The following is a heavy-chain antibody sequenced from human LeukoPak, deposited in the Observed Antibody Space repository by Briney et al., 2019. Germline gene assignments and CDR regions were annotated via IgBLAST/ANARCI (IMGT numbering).Heavy chain of an antibody. D-gene: IGHD3-22*01. J-gene: IGHJ5*02. CDR1: GVSVSSYY. CDR3: ARDRSGLNWFDP. CDR2: IYYNGST. V-gene: IGHV4-59*02. Sequence: SETLSLTCTVSGVSVSSYYWSWMRQPPGKGLEWIGCIYYNGSTNYNPSLKSRVTISLDTSKNQFSLKLTSVTAADTAVYYCARDRSGLNWFDPWGQGTLVTVSS.